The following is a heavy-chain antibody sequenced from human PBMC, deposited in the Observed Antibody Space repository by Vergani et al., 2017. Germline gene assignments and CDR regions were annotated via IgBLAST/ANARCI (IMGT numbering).Heavy chain of an antibody. V-gene: IGHV1-18*01. J-gene: IGHJ4*02. CDR3: ARESSYYDFWSGYYYFDY. Sequence: VQLVQSGAEVKKPGESLRISCKGSGYSFTSYGISWVRQAPGQGLEWMGWISAYNGNTNYAQKLQGRVTMTTDTSTSTAYMELRGLRSDDTAVYYCARESSYYDFWSGYYYFDYWGQGTLVTVSS. CDR2: ISAYNGNT. CDR1: GYSFTSYG. D-gene: IGHD3-3*01.